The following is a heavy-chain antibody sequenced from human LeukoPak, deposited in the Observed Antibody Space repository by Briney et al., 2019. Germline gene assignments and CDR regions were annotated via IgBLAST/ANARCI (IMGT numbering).Heavy chain of an antibody. CDR3: ARGPIYASGSYFDY. J-gene: IGHJ4*02. CDR1: GYTFTSYD. CDR2: MNPNSGNT. D-gene: IGHD3-10*01. Sequence: ASVKVSCKASGYTFTSYDINWVRQATGQGLEWMGWMNPNSGNTGYAQKLHGRVTMTRDTSISTAYMELSSLRSEDTAVYYCARGPIYASGSYFDYWGQGTLVTVSS. V-gene: IGHV1-8*01.